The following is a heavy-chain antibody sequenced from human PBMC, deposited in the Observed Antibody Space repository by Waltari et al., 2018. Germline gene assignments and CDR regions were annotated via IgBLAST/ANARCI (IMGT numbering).Heavy chain of an antibody. D-gene: IGHD2-15*01. Sequence: EVQLVESGGGLVQPGGSLRLSCASSGFTFSSYSMNWVRQAPGKGLEWVSYISSSSSTIYYADSVKGRFTNSRDNAKNSLYLQMNSLRAEDTAVYYCARDALAAAIDYWGQGTLVTVSS. CDR2: ISSSSSTI. V-gene: IGHV3-48*01. J-gene: IGHJ4*02. CDR3: ARDALAAAIDY. CDR1: GFTFSSYS.